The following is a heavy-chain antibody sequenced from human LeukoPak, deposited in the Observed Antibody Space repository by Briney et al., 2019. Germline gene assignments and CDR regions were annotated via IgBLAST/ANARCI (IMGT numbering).Heavy chain of an antibody. CDR1: GFTFNNAW. CDR2: TKSITDGGTT. J-gene: IGHJ4*02. Sequence: GGSLRLSCAASGFTFNNAWMGWVRQAPGKGLEWVGRTKSITDGGTTDYAAPVKGRFTISRDDSENRLYLQMNSLKTEDTAVYYCTAGTGYSDHDYWGQGTLVTVSS. V-gene: IGHV3-15*01. D-gene: IGHD5-12*01. CDR3: TAGTGYSDHDY.